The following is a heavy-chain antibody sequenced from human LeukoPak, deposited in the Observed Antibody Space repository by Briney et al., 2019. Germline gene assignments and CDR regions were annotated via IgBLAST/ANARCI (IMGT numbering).Heavy chain of an antibody. CDR3: ARGGDYYDSTTDY. Sequence: ASVKVSCKASGYTFTGYYMHWVRQAPGQGLEWMGRINPNSGGTNYAQKFQGRVTMTRDTSISTAYMELSRLRSEDTAVYDCARGGDYYDSTTDYWGQGTLVTVSS. CDR1: GYTFTGYY. D-gene: IGHD3-22*01. V-gene: IGHV1-2*06. J-gene: IGHJ4*02. CDR2: INPNSGGT.